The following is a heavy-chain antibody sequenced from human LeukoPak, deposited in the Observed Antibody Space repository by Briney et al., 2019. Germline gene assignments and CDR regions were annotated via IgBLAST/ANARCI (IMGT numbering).Heavy chain of an antibody. CDR2: IYYSGST. CDR1: GGSISSSSYY. V-gene: IGHV4-39*07. J-gene: IGHJ4*02. Sequence: PSETLSLTCTVSGGSISSSSYYWGWIRQPPGKGLEWIGSIYYSGSTYYNPSLKSRVTISVDTSKNQFSLKLSSVTAADTAVYYCARGDSSGYSLFDYWGQGTLVTVSS. CDR3: ARGDSSGYSLFDY. D-gene: IGHD3-22*01.